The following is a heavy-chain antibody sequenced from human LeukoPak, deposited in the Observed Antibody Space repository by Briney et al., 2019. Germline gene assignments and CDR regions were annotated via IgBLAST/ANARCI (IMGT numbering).Heavy chain of an antibody. CDR3: ARGLWIQLWIN. CDR2: INRSGST. V-gene: IGHV4-34*01. D-gene: IGHD5-18*01. J-gene: IGHJ4*02. Sequence: SETLSLTCAVYGGSFSGYYWSWIRQPPGKGLEWIGEINRSGSTNYNPSLKSRVTISVDTSKNQFSLKLSSVTAADTAVYYCARGLWIQLWINWGQGTLVTVSS. CDR1: GGSFSGYY.